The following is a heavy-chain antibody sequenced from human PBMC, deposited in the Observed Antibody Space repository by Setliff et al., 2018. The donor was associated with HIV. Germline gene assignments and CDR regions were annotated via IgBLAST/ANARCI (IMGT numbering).Heavy chain of an antibody. Sequence: GASVKVSCKASGYTFSSYGISWVRQAPGQGLEWMGWISAYNGNTNYAQNFQGRVTMTTDTSTSTAYMELRSLRSDDTAVYYCARDGAIFGVGNNWFDPWGQGTLVTVSS. CDR1: GYTFSSYG. D-gene: IGHD3-3*01. V-gene: IGHV1-18*01. CDR3: ARDGAIFGVGNNWFDP. CDR2: ISAYNGNT. J-gene: IGHJ5*02.